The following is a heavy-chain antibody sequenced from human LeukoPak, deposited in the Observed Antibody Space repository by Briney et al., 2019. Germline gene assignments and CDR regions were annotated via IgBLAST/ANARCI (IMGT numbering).Heavy chain of an antibody. Sequence: PSETLSLTCAVSGGSISSSNWWSWVRQPPGKGLEWIGEIYHSGSTNYNPSLKSRVTISVDKSKNQFSLKLSSVTAADTAVYYCARLYYYYYYYMDVWGKGTTVTISS. CDR2: IYHSGST. CDR3: ARLYYYYYYYMDV. J-gene: IGHJ6*03. V-gene: IGHV4-4*02. CDR1: GGSISSSNW. D-gene: IGHD1-26*01.